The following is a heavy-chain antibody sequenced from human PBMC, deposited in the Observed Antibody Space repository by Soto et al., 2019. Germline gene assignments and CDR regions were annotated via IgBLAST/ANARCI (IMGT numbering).Heavy chain of an antibody. CDR2: ISSNGANT. CDR3: ARDSGWPILNFDN. D-gene: IGHD3-10*01. Sequence: GGSLRLSCAASGFTFDSPYSHGMSWVRQSPGKGPEWVSTISSNGANTHYAESVKGRFTVSKEMSKNTAFLQMNALRHEDTAVYFCARDSGWPILNFDNWGQGTPVTVSS. V-gene: IGHV3-23*01. CDR1: GFTFDSPYSHG. J-gene: IGHJ4*02.